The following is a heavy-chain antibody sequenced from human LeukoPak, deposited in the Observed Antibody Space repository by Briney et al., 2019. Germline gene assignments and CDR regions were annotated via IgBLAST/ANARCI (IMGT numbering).Heavy chain of an antibody. Sequence: GRSLRLSYAASGFTFSTYAILCVRHAPGKGLEWVALISYDGSNQYYADSVKGRFTISRNNSKNTLYLQMTSLRAEDTAVYFCARDRWDYFDSSAYVDYWGQGTLVTVSS. CDR2: ISYDGSNQ. J-gene: IGHJ4*02. D-gene: IGHD3-22*01. CDR1: GFTFSTYA. CDR3: ARDRWDYFDSSAYVDY. V-gene: IGHV3-30*04.